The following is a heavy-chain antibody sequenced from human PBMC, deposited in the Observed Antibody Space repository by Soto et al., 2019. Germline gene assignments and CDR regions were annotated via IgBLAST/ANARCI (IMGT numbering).Heavy chain of an antibody. J-gene: IGHJ5*02. D-gene: IGHD3-22*01. CDR2: ISAYNGNT. CDR3: ARVGSQVDYDTSGYYLNWFDP. Sequence: GASVKVSCKASGYTFTSYGITWVRQAPGQGLEWMGWISAYNGNTNYAQKLQGRVTMTTDTSTSTAYMELRSLRSDDTAVYFCARVGSQVDYDTSGYYLNWFDPWGQGTLVTVSS. V-gene: IGHV1-18*01. CDR1: GYTFTSYG.